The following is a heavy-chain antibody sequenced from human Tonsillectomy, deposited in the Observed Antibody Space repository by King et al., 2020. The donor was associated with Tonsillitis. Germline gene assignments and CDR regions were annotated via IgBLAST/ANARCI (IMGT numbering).Heavy chain of an antibody. CDR3: AREVGGVLGWFDP. CDR2: IYYNGGT. V-gene: IGHV4-31*03. Sequence: QLQESGPGLVKPSQTLSLTCTVSGGSISSDNYWWSWIRQHPGKGPEWIGYIYYNGGTYYNPSLRSRVAGSVDTSKNQFSLRLSSVTAADTAVYYCAREVGGVLGWFDPWGQGTLVTVSS. D-gene: IGHD1-26*01. J-gene: IGHJ5*02. CDR1: GGSISSDNYW.